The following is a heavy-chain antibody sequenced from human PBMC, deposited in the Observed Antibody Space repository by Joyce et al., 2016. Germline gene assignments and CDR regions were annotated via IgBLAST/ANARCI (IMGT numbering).Heavy chain of an antibody. J-gene: IGHJ4*02. Sequence: QVQLQQWGAGLLKPSETLSLTCAVSGGPCRGFFWTWVRQAPGKGLEWIGDINNSGVTNYNPSLKTRVTFSVDTSKNQFSLKLTSLSAADTAVYYCARSQWLAPLMYWGQGTPVTVSS. V-gene: IGHV4-34*01. CDR2: INNSGVT. CDR3: ARSQWLAPLMY. D-gene: IGHD6-19*01. CDR1: GGPCRGFF.